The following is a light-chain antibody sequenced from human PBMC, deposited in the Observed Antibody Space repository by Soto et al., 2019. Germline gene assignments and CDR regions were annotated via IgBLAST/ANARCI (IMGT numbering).Light chain of an antibody. V-gene: IGLV1-40*01. Sequence: QSVLTQTPSVSGAPGQGVTISCNACVSNIGAGYDVHWYQQLPGTSPKPLIYGNASRPSGVPDRFSGSKSGTSASLAITGLQAEDEADHYCQSYDSRLSGSWVFVGGTTLTVL. CDR3: QSYDSRLSGSWV. CDR1: VSNIGAGYD. CDR2: GNA. J-gene: IGLJ3*02.